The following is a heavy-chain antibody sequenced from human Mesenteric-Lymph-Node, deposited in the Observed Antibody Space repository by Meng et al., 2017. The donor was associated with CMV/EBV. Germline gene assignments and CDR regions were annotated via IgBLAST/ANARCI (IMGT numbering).Heavy chain of an antibody. J-gene: IGHJ6*02. CDR3: ARVGYSSSSDYYGMDV. D-gene: IGHD6-6*01. Sequence: SETLSLTCSVSGGSISSSLYHWGWIRQTPGKGLEWIASTDYSGGTYYNPSLKSRVTISIDTTKNQFSLRLTSVTAADTAPYYCARVGYSSSSDYYGMDVWGQGTTVTVSS. CDR2: TDYSGGT. V-gene: IGHV4-39*07. CDR1: GGSISSSLYH.